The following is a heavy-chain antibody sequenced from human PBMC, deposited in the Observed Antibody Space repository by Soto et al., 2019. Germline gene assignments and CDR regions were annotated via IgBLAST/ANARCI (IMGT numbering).Heavy chain of an antibody. CDR3: AADRGGSYPYYYYYYGMDV. V-gene: IGHV1-58*01. D-gene: IGHD1-26*01. CDR2: IVVGSGNT. CDR1: GFTFTSSA. J-gene: IGHJ6*02. Sequence: ASVKVSCKASGFTFTSSAVQWVRQARGQRLEWIGWIVVGSGNTNYAQKFQERVTITRDMSTSTAYMELSSLRSEDTAVYYCAADRGGSYPYYYYYYGMDVWGQGTTVTVSS.